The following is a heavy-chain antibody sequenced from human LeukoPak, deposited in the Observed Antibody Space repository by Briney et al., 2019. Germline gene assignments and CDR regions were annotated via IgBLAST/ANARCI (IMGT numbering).Heavy chain of an antibody. Sequence: PGGSLRLSCAASGFTFSRYAMTWVRQAPGKGLEWVSGISGSGGDTYYANSVKGRFTISRDNSKNTLYLQMNSLRAEDTAVYYCAKDLLPRVDYGWAFDIWGQGTMVTVSS. J-gene: IGHJ3*02. D-gene: IGHD4-17*01. CDR2: ISGSGGDT. CDR1: GFTFSRYA. V-gene: IGHV3-23*01. CDR3: AKDLLPRVDYGWAFDI.